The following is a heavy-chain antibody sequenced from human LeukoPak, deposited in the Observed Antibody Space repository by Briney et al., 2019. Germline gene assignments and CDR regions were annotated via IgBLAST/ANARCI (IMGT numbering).Heavy chain of an antibody. D-gene: IGHD6-13*01. CDR2: IKQEGSEK. CDR3: ARVAAAGTGICVNFYYSMVM. J-gene: IGHJ6*03. V-gene: IGHV3-7*01. Sequence: PGGSLRLSCVASGFTFSSRDWMTWGRQAPGEGLGWVANIKQEGSEKNSVDSVEGRFTISRDNAKNSVDLQMDSLRVEDTAVYYCARVAAAGTGICVNFYYSMVMWRKGTTLSIS. CDR1: GFTFSSRDW.